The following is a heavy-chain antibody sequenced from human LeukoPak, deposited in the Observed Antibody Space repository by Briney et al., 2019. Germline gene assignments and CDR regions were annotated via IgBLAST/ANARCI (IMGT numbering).Heavy chain of an antibody. Sequence: SETLSLTCTVSGASISGSGYYWGWIRQPPGKGLEWIGSIYSSGSTYYNASLQSRVTISMETSKNQISLRLNSVTAADTAMYYCAKSGGYGLIDYWGQGTLVTVSS. CDR3: AKSGGYGLIDY. CDR1: GASISGSGYY. J-gene: IGHJ4*02. D-gene: IGHD1-26*01. CDR2: IYSSGST. V-gene: IGHV4-39*01.